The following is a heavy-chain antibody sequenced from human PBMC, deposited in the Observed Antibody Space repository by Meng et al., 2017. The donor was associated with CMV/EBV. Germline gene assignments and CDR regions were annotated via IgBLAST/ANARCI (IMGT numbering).Heavy chain of an antibody. J-gene: IGHJ4*02. CDR2: ISGSGGST. D-gene: IGHD2-8*01. Sequence: GESLKISCAASGFTFSSYAMSWVRQAPGKGLAWVSAISGSGGSTSSADSVKGRFTISRYNSKNTLYLQMISLRAEDTAVYYCAKDIVLMVYAIGLDYWGQGTLVTVSS. V-gene: IGHV3-23*01. CDR3: AKDIVLMVYAIGLDY. CDR1: GFTFSSYA.